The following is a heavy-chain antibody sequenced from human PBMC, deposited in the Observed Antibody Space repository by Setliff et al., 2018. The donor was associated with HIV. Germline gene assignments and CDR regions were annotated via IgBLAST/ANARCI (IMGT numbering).Heavy chain of an antibody. CDR3: AKARPVPSYYYYYYYMDV. J-gene: IGHJ6*03. Sequence: GGSLRLSCAASGFTFSSYAMSWVRQASGKGLEWVSAISGSGGSTYYADSVKGRFTISRDNSKNTLYLQMNSLRAEDTAVYYCAKARPVPSYYYYYYYMDVWGKGTTVTVSS. V-gene: IGHV3-23*01. CDR1: GFTFSSYA. CDR2: ISGSGGST. D-gene: IGHD6-6*01.